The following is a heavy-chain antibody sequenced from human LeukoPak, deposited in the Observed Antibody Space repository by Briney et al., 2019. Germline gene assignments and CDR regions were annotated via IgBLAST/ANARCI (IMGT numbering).Heavy chain of an antibody. Sequence: SSETLSLTCTVSGGSISSHYWSWIRQPPGKGLEWIGYISHTGSTNYNPSLKSRVTISVDTSKNQFSLKLSSVTAADTAVYYCASRSITVRRSGHYYYMDVWGKGTTVTVSS. CDR3: ASRSITVRRSGHYYYMDV. CDR2: ISHTGST. CDR1: GGSISSHY. J-gene: IGHJ6*03. V-gene: IGHV4-59*11. D-gene: IGHD6-6*01.